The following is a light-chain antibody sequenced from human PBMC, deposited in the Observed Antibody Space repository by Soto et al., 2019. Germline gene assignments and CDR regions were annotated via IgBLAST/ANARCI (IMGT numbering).Light chain of an antibody. J-gene: IGKJ2*01. V-gene: IGKV3-20*01. CDR1: QSVTNRY. CDR2: GIS. Sequence: SVLTQSPGTLSLSPGERATLSCRASQSVTNRYFAWYQQRPGQAPRLLIYGISNRATGIPDRFSGRGSGKDFTLTISRLEPEDFLVYYCQQYSSLPHTFGQGTKLEVK. CDR3: QQYSSLPHT.